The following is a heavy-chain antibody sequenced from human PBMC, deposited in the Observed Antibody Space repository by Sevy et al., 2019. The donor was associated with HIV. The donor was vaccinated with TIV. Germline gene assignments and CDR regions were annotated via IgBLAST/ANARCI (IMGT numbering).Heavy chain of an antibody. J-gene: IGHJ4*02. V-gene: IGHV3-23*01. CDR2: ISGSGCST. CDR3: AKFLDGTYDYFDY. Sequence: GGSLRLSCAASGFTFSSYAMSWVRQAPGKGLEWVSAISGSGCSTYYADSVKGRFTISRDNSKNTLYLQMNSLRAEDTAVYYCAKFLDGTYDYFDYWGQGTLVTVSS. D-gene: IGHD1-1*01. CDR1: GFTFSSYA.